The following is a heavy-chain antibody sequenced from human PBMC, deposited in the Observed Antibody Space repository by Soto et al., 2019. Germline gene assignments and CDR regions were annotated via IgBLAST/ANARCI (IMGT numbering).Heavy chain of an antibody. D-gene: IGHD3-10*01. Sequence: PSETLSLTCTVSGCSINIGDYSWTWILQPPGKGLEWIGYIYHTGTTYYNMSLKSRVTISVDRSKNQFSLKLSSVTAADTAVYYGARELGGWGGVTFEYYYYGMDVWGQGTTVTVSS. V-gene: IGHV4-30-2*01. J-gene: IGHJ6*02. CDR1: GCSINIGDYS. CDR2: IYHTGTT. CDR3: ARELGGWGGVTFEYYYYGMDV.